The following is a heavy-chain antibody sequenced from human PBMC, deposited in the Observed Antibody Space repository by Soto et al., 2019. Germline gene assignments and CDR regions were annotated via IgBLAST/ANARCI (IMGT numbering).Heavy chain of an antibody. CDR1: GFTFSDYY. Sequence: QVQLVESGGGLVKPGGSLRLSCAASGFTFSDYYMSWIRQAPGKGLEWVSYISSSGSTIYYADSVKGPFTISRDNAKNSLNVQMYSVRAEDTAVYYCSGYYSYAFDIWGQGTMVTVSS. CDR2: ISSSGSTI. CDR3: SGYYSYAFDI. V-gene: IGHV3-11*01. J-gene: IGHJ3*02. D-gene: IGHD3-22*01.